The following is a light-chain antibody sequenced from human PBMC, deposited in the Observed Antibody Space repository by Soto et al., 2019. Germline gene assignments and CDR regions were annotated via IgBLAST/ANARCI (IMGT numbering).Light chain of an antibody. CDR1: ITDIGAYNY. CDR2: GVS. CDR3: RSYTGSITTYV. J-gene: IGLJ1*01. V-gene: IGLV2-14*01. Sequence: QSVLTQPASVSGSPGQSITISCTGTITDIGAYNYVSWYQQHPGKAPKLLIYGVSSRPSGVSNRFSGSKSGNAAYLTISALQADDEAEYYCRSYTGSITTYVFGTGTKVTVL.